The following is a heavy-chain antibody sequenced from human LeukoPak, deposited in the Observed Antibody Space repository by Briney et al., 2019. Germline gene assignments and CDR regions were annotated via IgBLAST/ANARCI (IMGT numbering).Heavy chain of an antibody. CDR3: ARGRGTTMVRGVITNYFDL. J-gene: IGHJ2*01. Sequence: ASVKVSCRASGYTFTAHYIHWVRQAPGQGLEWMGWIDPNSGGTNYAQKFLGCVTMTGDTSINTAFTELSRLRSDDTAIYYCARGRGTTMVRGVITNYFDLWGRGSLVTVSS. V-gene: IGHV1-2*04. CDR2: IDPNSGGT. CDR1: GYTFTAHY. D-gene: IGHD3-10*01.